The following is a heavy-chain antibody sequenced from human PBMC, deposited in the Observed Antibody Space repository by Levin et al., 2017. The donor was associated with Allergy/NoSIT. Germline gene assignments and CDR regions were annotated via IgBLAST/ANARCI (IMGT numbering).Heavy chain of an antibody. CDR2: IRSKANSYAT. J-gene: IGHJ5*02. CDR3: TRLRRYCSSTSCYAEGFDP. D-gene: IGHD2-2*01. V-gene: IGHV3-73*01. CDR1: GFTFSGSA. Sequence: PGGSLRLSCAASGFTFSGSAMHWVRQASGKGLEWVGRIRSKANSYATAYAASVKGRFTISRDDSKNTAYLQMNSLKTEDTAVYYCTRLRRYCSSTSCYAEGFDPWGQGTLVTVSS.